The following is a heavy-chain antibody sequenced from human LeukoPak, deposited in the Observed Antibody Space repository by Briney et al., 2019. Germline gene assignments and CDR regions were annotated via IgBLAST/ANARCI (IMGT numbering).Heavy chain of an antibody. CDR2: VNPSGSTT. V-gene: IGHV1-46*01. Sequence: ASVKVSCKASGNAFTSYYMHWVRQAPGQGLEWMGVVNPSGSTTNYAQKFQGRVTMTRDTSTNTVYMELGSLRSEDTAVYYCAREGDASNDYGDFDYWGQGTLVTVSS. J-gene: IGHJ4*02. CDR1: GNAFTSYY. D-gene: IGHD4-17*01. CDR3: AREGDASNDYGDFDY.